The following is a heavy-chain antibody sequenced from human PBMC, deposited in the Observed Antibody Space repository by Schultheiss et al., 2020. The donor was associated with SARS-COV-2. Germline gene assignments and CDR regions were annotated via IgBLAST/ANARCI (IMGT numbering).Heavy chain of an antibody. J-gene: IGHJ1*01. CDR2: FYYSGST. V-gene: IGHV4-39*01. D-gene: IGHD1-7*01. CDR3: ARVTSGTTFQH. CDR1: GGSISSSSYY. Sequence: SETLSLTCTVSGGSISSSSYYWGWIRQPPGKGLEWIGSFYYSGSTYYNPSLKSRVTISVDTSKNQFSLKLRSETAADTAVYYSARVTSGTTFQHWGQGTLVTVSS.